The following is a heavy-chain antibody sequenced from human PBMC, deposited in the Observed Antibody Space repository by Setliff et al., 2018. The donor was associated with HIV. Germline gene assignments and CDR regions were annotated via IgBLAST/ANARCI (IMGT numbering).Heavy chain of an antibody. CDR2: ISNSGDST. V-gene: IGHV3-23*01. Sequence: GGSLRLSCAASGFTFNNYAMSWVRQAPGKRLEWVSTISNSGDSTFHADSVEGRFTISRDNNKNTLYLQMNSLRAEDTAVYYCAKDGHDQDHYYHMDVWGKGTTVTVSS. J-gene: IGHJ6*03. CDR3: AKDGHDQDHYYHMDV. D-gene: IGHD1-1*01. CDR1: GFTFNNYA.